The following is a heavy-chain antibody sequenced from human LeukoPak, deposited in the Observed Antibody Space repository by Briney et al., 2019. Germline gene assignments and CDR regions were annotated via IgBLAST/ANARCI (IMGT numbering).Heavy chain of an antibody. J-gene: IGHJ4*02. CDR1: GFTVSSSY. CDR2: IYSGGAT. CDR3: AKGADSARHPPDPFDY. Sequence: PGGSLRLSCASSGFTVSSSYMSWVRQAPGKGLQWVSVIYSGGATHYADSVKGRFTISRDNSKNTLYLQMNSLRPEDTAFYYCAKGADSARHPPDPFDYWGQGTLVIVSS. D-gene: IGHD3-10*01. V-gene: IGHV3-66*02.